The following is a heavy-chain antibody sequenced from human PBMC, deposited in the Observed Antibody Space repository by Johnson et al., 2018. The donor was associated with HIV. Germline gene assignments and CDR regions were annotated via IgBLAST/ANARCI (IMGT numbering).Heavy chain of an antibody. D-gene: IGHD6-19*01. J-gene: IGHJ3*02. CDR3: AKSSIAVQDAFDI. V-gene: IGHV3-30*14. Sequence: QVQLVESGGGVVQTGRSLRLSCAASGFTFSSYAMHWVRQAPGKGLEWVAVISYDGSNKYYADSVKGRFTISRDNSKNTLYLQMNSLRAEDTAVYFCAKSSIAVQDAFDIWGQGTMVTVSS. CDR2: ISYDGSNK. CDR1: GFTFSSYA.